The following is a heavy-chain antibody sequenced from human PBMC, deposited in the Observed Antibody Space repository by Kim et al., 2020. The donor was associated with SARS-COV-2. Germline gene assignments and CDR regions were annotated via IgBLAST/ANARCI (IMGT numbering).Heavy chain of an antibody. D-gene: IGHD3-16*01. CDR1: GFTLGDYG. J-gene: IGHJ6*03. V-gene: IGHV3-49*04. CDR2: IRSKAKGGTT. CDR3: TRCSFGESPLYYHYYMDV. Sequence: GGSLRLSCTASGFTLGDYGMSWVRQAPGKGLEWVGFIRSKAKGGTTEYAASVRGRFTISRDDSTNIVYLQMNSLKTEDTALYYCTRCSFGESPLYYHYYMDVWGKGTTVTVSS.